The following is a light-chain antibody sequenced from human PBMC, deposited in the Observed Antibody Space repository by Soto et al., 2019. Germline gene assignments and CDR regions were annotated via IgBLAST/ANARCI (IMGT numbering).Light chain of an antibody. CDR1: QSVSNY. CDR2: DTL. V-gene: IGKV3-11*01. J-gene: IGKJ1*01. CDR3: VQRSTWPWT. Sequence: IVLTQSPATLPLSPGARATLSCRAGQSVSNYLAWYQQKPGQAPRLLIYDTLNKATGIPARFSGSGSGTDFTVKLSSLEHEDLAVYFCVQRSTWPWTSGQGTKVEI.